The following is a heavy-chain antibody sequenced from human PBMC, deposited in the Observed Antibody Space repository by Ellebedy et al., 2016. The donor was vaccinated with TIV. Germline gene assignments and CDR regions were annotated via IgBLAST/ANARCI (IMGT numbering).Heavy chain of an antibody. CDR1: GGSISSGDYY. CDR3: ARDSRADYYDSSGYFDY. D-gene: IGHD3-22*01. J-gene: IGHJ4*02. V-gene: IGHV4-30-4*01. CDR2: IYYSGST. Sequence: SETLSLTXTVSGGSISSGDYYWSWIRQPPGKGLEWIGYIYYSGSTYYNPSLKSRVTISVDTSKNQFSLKLSSVTAADTAVYYCARDSRADYYDSSGYFDYWGQGTLVTVSS.